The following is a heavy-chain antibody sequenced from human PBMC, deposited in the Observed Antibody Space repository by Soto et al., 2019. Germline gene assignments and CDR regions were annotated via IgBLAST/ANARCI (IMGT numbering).Heavy chain of an antibody. CDR3: ATWQGSLNFHY. CDR1: VFTFSLYG. Sequence: GGALQFTCVSPVFTFSLYGMHWVGQAPGKGLEWVAPIWDDGRRKDYADSVKDRLFISRDNSKNTLYLQLDSLRPEDTAVYYCATWQGSLNFHYWGQGTLVTVS. CDR2: IWDDGRRK. V-gene: IGHV3-33*01. J-gene: IGHJ4*02.